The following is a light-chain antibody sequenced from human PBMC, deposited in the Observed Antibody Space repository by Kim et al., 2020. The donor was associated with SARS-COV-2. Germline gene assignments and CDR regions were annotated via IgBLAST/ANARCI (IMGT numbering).Light chain of an antibody. Sequence: DVVMTQSPLSLPVILGQPASISCRSSHSLVYSDGNTYLNWFHQRPGQSPRRLLYQVSNRDSGVPDRFGGSGSGTDFTLKISKVEAEDVGFYYCMQAKGWQYTSGQETKLEI. CDR1: HSLVYSDGNTY. J-gene: IGKJ2*01. CDR2: QVS. V-gene: IGKV2-30*01. CDR3: MQAKGWQYT.